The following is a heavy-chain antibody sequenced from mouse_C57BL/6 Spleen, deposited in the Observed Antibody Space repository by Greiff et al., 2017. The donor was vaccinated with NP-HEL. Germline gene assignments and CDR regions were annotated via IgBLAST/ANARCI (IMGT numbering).Heavy chain of an antibody. CDR2: IDPENGDT. D-gene: IGHD1-1*01. J-gene: IGHJ1*03. CDR3: TPHYYGSSPDV. CDR1: GFNIKDDY. V-gene: IGHV14-4*01. Sequence: VQLQQSGAELVRPGASVKLSCTASGFNIKDDYMHWVKQRPEQGLEWIGWIDPENGDTEYASKFQGKATITADTSSNTAYLQLSSLTSEDTAVYYCTPHYYGSSPDVWGTGTTVTVSS.